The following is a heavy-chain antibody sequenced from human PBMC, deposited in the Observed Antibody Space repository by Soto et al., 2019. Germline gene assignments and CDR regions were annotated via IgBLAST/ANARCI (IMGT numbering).Heavy chain of an antibody. Sequence: QVQLVQSGAEVKKPGSSVKVSCKASGGTFSSYAISWVRQAPGQGLEWMGGIIPIFGTANYAQKFQGRVTITADESTSTAYMELSSLRSEDTAVYYCARATTNYYDSSGYDYFDYCGQGTLVTVSS. CDR2: IIPIFGTA. D-gene: IGHD3-22*01. CDR1: GGTFSSYA. V-gene: IGHV1-69*01. J-gene: IGHJ4*02. CDR3: ARATTNYYDSSGYDYFDY.